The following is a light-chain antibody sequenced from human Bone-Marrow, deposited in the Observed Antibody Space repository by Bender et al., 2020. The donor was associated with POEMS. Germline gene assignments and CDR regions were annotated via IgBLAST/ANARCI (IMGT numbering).Light chain of an antibody. Sequence: SALTQPRSASGSPGQSVTISCTVTSSDVGGYNYVSWSQQHPGKPPQVVIYDVSERPSGVPGRFFGSRSDNTASLTLSGLQTKDEGDYYCVSFTSSSTYVFATGTRVTV. CDR1: SSDVGGYNY. V-gene: IGLV2-8*01. CDR3: VSFTSSSTYV. J-gene: IGLJ1*01. CDR2: DVS.